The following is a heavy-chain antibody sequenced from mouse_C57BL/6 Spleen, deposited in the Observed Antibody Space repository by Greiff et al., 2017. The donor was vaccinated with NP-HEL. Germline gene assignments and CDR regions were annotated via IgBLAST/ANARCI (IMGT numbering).Heavy chain of an antibody. V-gene: IGHV1-54*01. CDR1: GYAFTNYL. D-gene: IGHD1-1*02. Sequence: QVQLQQSGAELVRPGTSVKVSCKASGYAFTNYLIEWVKQRPGQGLEWIGVINPGSGGTNYNEKFKGKATLTADKSSSTAYMQLSSLTSEDSAVYFCARYRGGYYVDYWGQGTTLTVSS. CDR3: ARYRGGYYVDY. CDR2: INPGSGGT. J-gene: IGHJ2*01.